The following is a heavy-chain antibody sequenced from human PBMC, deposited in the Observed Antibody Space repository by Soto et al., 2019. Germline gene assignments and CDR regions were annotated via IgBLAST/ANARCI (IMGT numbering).Heavy chain of an antibody. V-gene: IGHV4-59*12. J-gene: IGHJ3*02. CDR3: ARVPIYYDSSGYYHYGTFDI. CDR2: IYHSGSA. CDR1: GGSISNFY. Sequence: KASETLSLTCTVSGGSISNFYWMWLRQAPGKGLEWIGYIYHSGSAYYNPSLKSRVTISLDRSNNHFSLKLISVTAADTAVYYCARVPIYYDSSGYYHYGTFDIWGQGTMVT. D-gene: IGHD3-22*01.